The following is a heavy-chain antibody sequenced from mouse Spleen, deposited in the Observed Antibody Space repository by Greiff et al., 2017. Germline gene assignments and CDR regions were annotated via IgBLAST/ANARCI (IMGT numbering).Heavy chain of an antibody. D-gene: IGHD2-4*01. CDR1: GYTFTSYW. Sequence: QVHVKQPGAELVKPGASVKLSCKASGYTFTSYWMHWVKQRPGRGLEWIGRIDPNSGGTKYNEKFKSKATLTVDKPSSTAYMQLSSLTSGDSAVYYCARWVITTRVMDYWGQGASVTVSS. CDR3: ARWVITTRVMDY. CDR2: IDPNSGGT. J-gene: IGHJ4*01. V-gene: IGHV1-72*01.